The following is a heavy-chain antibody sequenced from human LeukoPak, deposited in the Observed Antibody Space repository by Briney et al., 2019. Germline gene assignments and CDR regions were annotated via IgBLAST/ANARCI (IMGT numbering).Heavy chain of an antibody. CDR1: GLSFSSYG. CDR3: AREYGDIAASIDY. Sequence: GGSLRLSCAAPGLSFSSYGMHWVRQAPGKGLEWVAVIWYDGSNKYYADSVKGRFTISRDNSKNTLYLQMNSLRAEDTAVYYCAREYGDIAASIDYWGQGTLVTVSS. V-gene: IGHV3-33*01. CDR2: IWYDGSNK. J-gene: IGHJ4*02. D-gene: IGHD6-13*01.